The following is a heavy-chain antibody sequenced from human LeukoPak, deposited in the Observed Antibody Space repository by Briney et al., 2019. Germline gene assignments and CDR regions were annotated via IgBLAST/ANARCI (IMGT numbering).Heavy chain of an antibody. CDR3: ARIGTAVAGKWEDY. CDR2: ISSSSSYI. J-gene: IGHJ4*02. Sequence: GGSLRLSCAASGFTFSSYSMNWVRQAPGKGLEWVSSISSSSSYIYYADSVKGRFTISRDNAKNSLYLQMNSLRAEDTAVYYCARIGTAVAGKWEDYWGQGTLVTVSS. CDR1: GFTFSSYS. D-gene: IGHD6-19*01. V-gene: IGHV3-21*01.